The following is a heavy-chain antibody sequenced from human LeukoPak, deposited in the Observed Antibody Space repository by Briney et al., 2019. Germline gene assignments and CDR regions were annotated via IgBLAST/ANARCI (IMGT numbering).Heavy chain of an antibody. CDR1: GGSISSYY. CDR3: ARDSGSPHYYYYYMDV. D-gene: IGHD1-26*01. Sequence: PSETLSLTCTVSGGSISSYYWSWIRQPAGKELEWIGRIYTSGSTNYNPSLKSRVPMSVDTSKNQFSLKLSSVTAADTAVYYCARDSGSPHYYYYYMDVWGKGTTVTVSS. J-gene: IGHJ6*03. CDR2: IYTSGST. V-gene: IGHV4-4*07.